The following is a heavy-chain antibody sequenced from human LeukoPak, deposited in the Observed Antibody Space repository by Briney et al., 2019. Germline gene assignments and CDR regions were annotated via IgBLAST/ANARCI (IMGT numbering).Heavy chain of an antibody. Sequence: SVKVSCKASGGTFSSYAISWVRQAPGQGLEWMGRIIPILGIANYAQKFQGRVTITADKSTSTAYMELSSLRSEDTAVYYCANHRDSSGYRDAFDIWGQGTMVTVSS. CDR2: IIPILGIA. D-gene: IGHD3-22*01. V-gene: IGHV1-69*04. CDR1: GGTFSSYA. CDR3: ANHRDSSGYRDAFDI. J-gene: IGHJ3*02.